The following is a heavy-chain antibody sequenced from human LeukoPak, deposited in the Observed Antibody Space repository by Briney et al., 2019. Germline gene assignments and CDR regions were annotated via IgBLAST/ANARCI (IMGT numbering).Heavy chain of an antibody. CDR2: ISGSGGST. D-gene: IGHD6-13*01. V-gene: IGHV3-23*01. Sequence: GGSLRLSCAASGFTFSSYAMSWVRQAPGKGLEWVSAISGSGGSTYCADSVKGRFTISRDNSKNTLYLQMNSLRAEDTAVYYCAKDVAAAGPQDYYYYYGMDVWGQGTTVTVSS. J-gene: IGHJ6*02. CDR1: GFTFSSYA. CDR3: AKDVAAAGPQDYYYYYGMDV.